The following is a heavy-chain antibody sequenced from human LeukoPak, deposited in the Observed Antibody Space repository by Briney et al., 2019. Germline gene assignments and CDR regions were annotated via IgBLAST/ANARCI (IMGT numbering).Heavy chain of an antibody. CDR1: GFPLGAFW. J-gene: IGHJ4*02. D-gene: IGHD1-1*01. V-gene: IGHV3-7*01. CDR2: LNEHGTDT. Sequence: GGSLRLSCSASGFPLGAFWMTWFRQPPGKGLEWVANLNEHGTDTFYADSVRGRFTISRDNAKNPLFLQMESLRVDDTAVYFCARSGITHASDYWGQGILVTVSS. CDR3: ARSGITHASDY.